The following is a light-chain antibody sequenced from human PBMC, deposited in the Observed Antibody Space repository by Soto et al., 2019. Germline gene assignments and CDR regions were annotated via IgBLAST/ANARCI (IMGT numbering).Light chain of an antibody. CDR3: SSYTSSSTPYV. Sequence: QSVLTQPASVSGSPGQSITISCTGTSSDVGCYNYVSWYQQHPGKAPKLMIYDVSNRPSGVSNRFSGSKSGNTASLTISGLQAEDEADYYCSSYTSSSTPYVFGTGTKVTV. CDR1: SSDVGCYNY. J-gene: IGLJ1*01. V-gene: IGLV2-14*01. CDR2: DVS.